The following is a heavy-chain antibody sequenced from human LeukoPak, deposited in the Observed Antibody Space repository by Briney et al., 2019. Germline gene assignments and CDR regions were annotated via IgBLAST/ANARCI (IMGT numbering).Heavy chain of an antibody. CDR3: AKAPLPAADYWFFDL. V-gene: IGHV3-30*02. J-gene: IGHJ2*01. CDR2: IRYDGSNK. CDR1: GFTFSSYG. Sequence: GGSLRLSCAASGFTFSSYGMHWVRQAPGKGLEWVAFIRYDGSNKYYADSVKGRFTISRDNSKNTLYLQMNSLRAEDTAVYYCAKAPLPAADYWFFDLWGRGTLVTVSS. D-gene: IGHD2-2*01.